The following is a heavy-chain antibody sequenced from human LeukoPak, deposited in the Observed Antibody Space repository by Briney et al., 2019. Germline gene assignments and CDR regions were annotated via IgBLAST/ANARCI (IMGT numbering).Heavy chain of an antibody. CDR1: GFTFSSYS. CDR3: AKGGSTSPYYAYMDV. J-gene: IGHJ6*03. D-gene: IGHD3-3*01. CDR2: IRYDGNNE. Sequence: GGSLRLSCAASGFTFSSYSMSWVRQAPGKGLEWVAFIRYDGNNEYYGNSVKGRFTISRDNSKNTLYLQMNSLTTEDTAVYFCAKGGSTSPYYAYMDVWGKGTTVIISS. V-gene: IGHV3-30*02.